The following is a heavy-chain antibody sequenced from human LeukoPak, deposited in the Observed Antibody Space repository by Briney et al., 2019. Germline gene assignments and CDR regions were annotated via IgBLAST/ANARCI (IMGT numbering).Heavy chain of an antibody. CDR3: ARQLLPGSGGMDV. CDR2: IYHSGST. CDR1: GGSISSGGYS. Sequence: SETPSLTCAVSGGSISSGGYSWSWIRQPPGKGLEWIGYIYHSGSTYYNPSPKSRVTISVDRSKNQFSLKLSSVTAADTAVYYCARQLLPGSGGMDVWGKGTTVTVSS. D-gene: IGHD2-15*01. V-gene: IGHV4-30-2*01. J-gene: IGHJ6*04.